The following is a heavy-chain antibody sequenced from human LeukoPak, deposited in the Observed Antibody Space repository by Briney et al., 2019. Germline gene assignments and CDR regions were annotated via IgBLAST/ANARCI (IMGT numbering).Heavy chain of an antibody. J-gene: IGHJ4*02. V-gene: IGHV3-30*04. CDR2: ISFDGRNK. CDR1: GLTFSISD. Sequence: GGSLRLSCAASGLTFSISDMHWVRQAPGKGLEWVAVISFDGRNKYYADSVKGRFTVSRDNSKSTLFLQMSTLKAEDTAGDYCATLTGTTRSDDYWGQGTLVTVSS. D-gene: IGHD1-20*01. CDR3: ATLTGTTRSDDY.